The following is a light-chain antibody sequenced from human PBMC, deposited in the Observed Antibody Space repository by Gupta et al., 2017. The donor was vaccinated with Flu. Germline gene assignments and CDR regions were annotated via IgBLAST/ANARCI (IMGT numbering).Light chain of an antibody. CDR2: GAS. CDR1: TSVSVN. Sequence: KVMTQSPATLSVSPGETVTLSCRASTSVSVNVAWYQQKPGQAPRLLIYGASTRATGVPARFSGSGSGTEFTLTIDSLQSEDFAVYDCQQYDSWPHSFGQGSKVEIK. CDR3: QQYDSWPHS. J-gene: IGKJ2*01. V-gene: IGKV3-15*01.